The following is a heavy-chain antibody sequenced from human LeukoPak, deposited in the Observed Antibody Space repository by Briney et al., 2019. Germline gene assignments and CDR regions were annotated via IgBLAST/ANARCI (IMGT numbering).Heavy chain of an antibody. V-gene: IGHV4-39*01. CDR2: IDYSGTT. CDR1: GGSISSGSYH. D-gene: IGHD2/OR15-2a*01. Sequence: DPSETLSLTCTVSGGSISSGSYHWGWIRQPPGKGLEWIGIIDYSGTTYYSPSLESRVTIFVDTSKNQFSLKLRSVTAADTAVYSCASADEYHVFDYWGQGTLVTVSS. J-gene: IGHJ4*02. CDR3: ASADEYHVFDY.